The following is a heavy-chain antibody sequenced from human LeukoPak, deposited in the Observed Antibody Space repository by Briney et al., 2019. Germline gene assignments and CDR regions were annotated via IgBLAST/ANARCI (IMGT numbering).Heavy chain of an antibody. D-gene: IGHD5-18*01. CDR3: AKGAASRGYTYVAN. CDR2: VSGSGGST. J-gene: IGHJ4*02. CDR1: AFTFRSYV. V-gene: IGHV3-23*01. Sequence: GGSLRLSCAASAFTFRSYVMIWVRQAPGKGLEWVSTVSGSGGSTYYADSVKGRFTISRDNSNNTLYLQMNSLRAEDTAVYYCAKGAASRGYTYVANWGQGTLVSVSS.